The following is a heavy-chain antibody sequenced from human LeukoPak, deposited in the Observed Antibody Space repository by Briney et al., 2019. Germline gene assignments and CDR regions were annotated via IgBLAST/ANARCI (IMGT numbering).Heavy chain of an antibody. Sequence: SETLSLTCTVSGGSISSYYWSWIRQPAGKGLEWIGRIYTSGSTNYNPSLKSRVTISVNTSKNQFSLKLSSVTAADTAVYYCARAYDFWSGGNFDYWGQGTLVTVSS. CDR3: ARAYDFWSGGNFDY. J-gene: IGHJ4*02. CDR1: GGSISSYY. V-gene: IGHV4-4*07. CDR2: IYTSGST. D-gene: IGHD3-3*01.